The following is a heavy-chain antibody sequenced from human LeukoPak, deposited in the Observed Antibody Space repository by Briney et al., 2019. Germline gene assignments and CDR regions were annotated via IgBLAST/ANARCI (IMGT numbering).Heavy chain of an antibody. V-gene: IGHV3-21*01. Sequence: PGGSLRLSCAASGFTFSSYTMNWVRQAPGKGLEWFSSISHSSSYIYYADSVKGRFTISRDNAKNSLYLQMSSLTAEDTAVYYCARDRPFSGSYLGFDPWGQGTLVTVSS. J-gene: IGHJ5*02. CDR3: ARDRPFSGSYLGFDP. D-gene: IGHD1-26*01. CDR2: ISHSSSYI. CDR1: GFTFSSYT.